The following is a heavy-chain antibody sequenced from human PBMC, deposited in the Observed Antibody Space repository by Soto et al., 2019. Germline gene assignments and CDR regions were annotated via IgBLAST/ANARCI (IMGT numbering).Heavy chain of an antibody. CDR2: IYWDGDR. Sequence: QITLKESGPTLVKPTQTLTLTCTFSGFSLSTSGAAVGWIRQPPGRALEWLALIYWDGDRRYNPSLQSRLTINKDTSRNQVAPTLTSVDPAKTATYNCAPRATMKIFGLIIDTAAGFAPWAREPWSSSP. CDR1: GFSLSTSGAA. D-gene: IGHD3-3*01. CDR3: APRATMKIFGLIIDTAAGFAP. J-gene: IGHJ5*02. V-gene: IGHV2-5*02.